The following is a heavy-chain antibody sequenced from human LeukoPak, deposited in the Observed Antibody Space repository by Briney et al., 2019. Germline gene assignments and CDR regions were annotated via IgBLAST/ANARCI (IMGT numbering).Heavy chain of an antibody. CDR3: ARGQTTFGP. V-gene: IGHV3-7*01. J-gene: IGHJ5*02. Sequence: GGSLRLSCAVSGFAFSSYWMSWVRQAPGKGLEWVANIKRDGSEKYYVDSVKGRFTISRDNAKNSLFLQMNSLTAEDTAVYHCARGQTTFGPWGQGTLVTVSS. CDR1: GFAFSSYW. CDR2: IKRDGSEK. D-gene: IGHD1-7*01.